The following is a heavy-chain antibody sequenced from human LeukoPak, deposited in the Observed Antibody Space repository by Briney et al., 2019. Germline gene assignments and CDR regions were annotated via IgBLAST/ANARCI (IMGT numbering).Heavy chain of an antibody. CDR1: GGSFNGYY. D-gene: IGHD3-10*01. V-gene: IGHV4-34*01. CDR3: ARLSLDTMVRGVIPLFYDY. J-gene: IGHJ4*02. CDR2: INHSGST. Sequence: SETLSLTCAVYGGSFNGYYWSWIRQPPGKGLEWIGEINHSGSTNYNPSLKSRVTISVDTSKNQFSLKLSSVTAADTAVYYCARLSLDTMVRGVIPLFYDYWGQGTLVTVSS.